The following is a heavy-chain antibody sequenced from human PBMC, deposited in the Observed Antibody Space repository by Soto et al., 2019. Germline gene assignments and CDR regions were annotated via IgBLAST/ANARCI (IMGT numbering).Heavy chain of an antibody. J-gene: IGHJ4*02. CDR1: GFALSGSA. Sequence: PGGSLRLSCAGTGFALSGSAFHWVRQASGGGLEWIGRIRNKANNYATAYAESAKGRFTISSDDSINTAYLEMNSLRIEDSARYYCTRPGPLDSRGRGVLVTVSS. CDR3: TRPGPLDS. V-gene: IGHV3-73*01. CDR2: IRNKANNYAT. D-gene: IGHD1-1*01.